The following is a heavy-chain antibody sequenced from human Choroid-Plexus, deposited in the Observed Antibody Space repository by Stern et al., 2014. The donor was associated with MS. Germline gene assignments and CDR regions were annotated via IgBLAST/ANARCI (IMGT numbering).Heavy chain of an antibody. Sequence: QVQLMQSGGGVVQPGRPLRLSCVASGFTFGSCAMHWVRQAPGKGLEWVAGVAYDGSNKDYADSVKGRFTISRDNSQNTLYMQMSSLRPEDTAVYYCAKDRHYLTYFFDHWGQGSLVTVSS. V-gene: IGHV3-30*18. CDR1: GFTFGSCA. CDR3: AKDRHYLTYFFDH. D-gene: IGHD2/OR15-2a*01. CDR2: VAYDGSNK. J-gene: IGHJ5*02.